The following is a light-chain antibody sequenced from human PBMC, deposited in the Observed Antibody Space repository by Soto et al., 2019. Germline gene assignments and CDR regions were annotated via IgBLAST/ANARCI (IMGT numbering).Light chain of an antibody. CDR3: QQRSTWPPIT. V-gene: IGKV3-15*01. J-gene: IGKJ5*01. Sequence: IIMTQSPATLSVSPWERATLSCRASQSVSSSLAWYQQKPGQAPRLLIYGASTRATGTPARFSGSGSGTDFTLTISSLEPEDFAVYYCQQRSTWPPITFGQGTRLEIK. CDR2: GAS. CDR1: QSVSSS.